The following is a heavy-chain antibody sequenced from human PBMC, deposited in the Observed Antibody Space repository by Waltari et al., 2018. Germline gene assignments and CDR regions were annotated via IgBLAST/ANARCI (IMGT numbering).Heavy chain of an antibody. V-gene: IGHV4-61*02. J-gene: IGHJ3*02. CDR2: IYTSGST. Sequence: QVQLQESGPGLVKPSQTLSLTCTVSGGSISSGSYYWSWIRQPAGKGLEWIGRIYTSGSTNYNPSLKSRVTISVDTSKNQFSLKLSSVTAADTAVYYCARDSSAGDAFDIWGQGTMVTVSS. CDR1: GGSISSGSYY. CDR3: ARDSSAGDAFDI.